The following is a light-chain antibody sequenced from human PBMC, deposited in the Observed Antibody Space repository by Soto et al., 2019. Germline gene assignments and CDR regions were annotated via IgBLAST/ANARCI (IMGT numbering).Light chain of an antibody. J-gene: IGLJ3*02. CDR1: SSDVGSYKL. Sequence: QSALTQPASVSGSPGQSITISCTGNSSDVGSYKLVSWYQQHPGKAPKLMIYDGSERPSGVSDRFSGSKSGNTAYLTISGLQAEDAADYYCCSYAASSTSVVFGGGPKVTVL. CDR2: DGS. CDR3: CSYAASSTSVV. V-gene: IGLV2-23*01.